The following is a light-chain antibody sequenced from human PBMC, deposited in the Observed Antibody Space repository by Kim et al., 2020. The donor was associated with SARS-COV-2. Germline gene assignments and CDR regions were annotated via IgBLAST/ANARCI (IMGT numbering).Light chain of an antibody. Sequence: SPGERATLSCRASQSVSSNLDWYQQKPGQAPRRLIYGASTRATGIPARFSGSGSGTEFTLTISSLQSEDFAVYYCQQYNNWPPVTFGGGTKVEIK. V-gene: IGKV3-15*01. CDR3: QQYNNWPPVT. CDR2: GAS. J-gene: IGKJ4*01. CDR1: QSVSSN.